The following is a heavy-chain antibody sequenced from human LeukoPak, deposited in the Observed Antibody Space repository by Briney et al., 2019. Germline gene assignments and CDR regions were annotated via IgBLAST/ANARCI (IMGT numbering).Heavy chain of an antibody. CDR3: ARVVWAGYYYDSSGYYYDAFDI. V-gene: IGHV7-4-1*02. D-gene: IGHD3-22*01. Sequence: GASVKVSCKASGYTFTSYAMNWVRQAPGQGLEWMGWINTNTGNPTYAQGFTGRFVFSLDTSVSTAYLQISSLKAEDTAVYYCARVVWAGYYYDSSGYYYDAFDIWGQGTMVTVSS. CDR1: GYTFTSYA. CDR2: INTNTGNP. J-gene: IGHJ3*02.